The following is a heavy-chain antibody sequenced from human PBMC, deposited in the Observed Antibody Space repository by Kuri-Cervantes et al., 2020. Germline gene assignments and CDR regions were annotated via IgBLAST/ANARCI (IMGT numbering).Heavy chain of an antibody. CDR2: ISGGGGSR. CDR3: AKLGEFVDY. Sequence: GGSLRLSCAASGFTFSSYAMSWVRQAPGKGLEWVSSISGGGGSRTYADPVKGRFNISRENSKSTLYLQMNSLGAEDTALYYCAKLGEFVDYWGQGTLVTVSS. D-gene: IGHD3-16*01. CDR1: GFTFSSYA. V-gene: IGHV3-23*01. J-gene: IGHJ4*02.